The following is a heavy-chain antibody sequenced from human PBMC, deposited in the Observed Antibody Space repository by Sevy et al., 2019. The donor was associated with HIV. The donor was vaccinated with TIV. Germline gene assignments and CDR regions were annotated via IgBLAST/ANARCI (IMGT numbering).Heavy chain of an antibody. Sequence: GGSPRLSCAASGFTFSSYAMHWVRQAPGKGLERVAVISSDGSNKYYADSVKGRFTISRDNSKNTLYLQMNSLRVEDTAVYYCAGDLDDRPPGGFDIWGQGTMVTVSS. J-gene: IGHJ3*02. D-gene: IGHD2-15*01. CDR3: AGDLDDRPPGGFDI. CDR1: GFTFSSYA. V-gene: IGHV3-30-3*01. CDR2: ISSDGSNK.